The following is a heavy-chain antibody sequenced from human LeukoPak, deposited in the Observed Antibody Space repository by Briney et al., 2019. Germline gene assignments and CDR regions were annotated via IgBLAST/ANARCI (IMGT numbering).Heavy chain of an antibody. D-gene: IGHD1-26*01. J-gene: IGHJ4*02. CDR1: GFTFSTYW. Sequence: GGSLRLSCAASGFTFSTYWMSWVRQAPGKGLEYVANINQDGSEKYYVDSVKGRFTVSRDNAKNSLYLQMNSLRAEDTAVYYCARDPRSGSYFDYWCQGTLVTVFS. V-gene: IGHV3-7*01. CDR3: ARDPRSGSYFDY. CDR2: INQDGSEK.